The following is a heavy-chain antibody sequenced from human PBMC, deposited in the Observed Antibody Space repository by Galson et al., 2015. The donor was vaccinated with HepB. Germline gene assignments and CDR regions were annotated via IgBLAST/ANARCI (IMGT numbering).Heavy chain of an antibody. D-gene: IGHD2-2*01. Sequence: SVKVSCKASGGTFSSYAISWVRQAPGQGLEWMGRIIPILGIANYAQKFQGRVTITADKSTSTAYMELSSLRSEDTAVYYCAREGGLGYCSSTSCYFVDPWGQGTLVTVSS. CDR1: GGTFSSYA. CDR2: IIPILGIA. J-gene: IGHJ5*02. V-gene: IGHV1-69*04. CDR3: AREGGLGYCSSTSCYFVDP.